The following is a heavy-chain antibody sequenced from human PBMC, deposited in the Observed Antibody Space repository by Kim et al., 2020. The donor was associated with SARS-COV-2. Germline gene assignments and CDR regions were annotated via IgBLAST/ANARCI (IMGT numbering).Heavy chain of an antibody. D-gene: IGHD3-16*01. Sequence: SETLSLTSSVSGGSIGRYYWSWIRQPPGKGLEWLGYIYDRVNTNYNPSLKSRLTISVDTSKNQFSLKLDSVTAADTAVYYCARHYEGWSFDYWGQGTLISAPS. CDR3: ARHYEGWSFDY. J-gene: IGHJ4*02. CDR1: GGSIGRYY. V-gene: IGHV4-59*01. CDR2: IYDRVNT.